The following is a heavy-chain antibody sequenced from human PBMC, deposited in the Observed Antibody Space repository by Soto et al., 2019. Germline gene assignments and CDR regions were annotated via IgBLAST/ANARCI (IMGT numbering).Heavy chain of an antibody. D-gene: IGHD1-26*01. CDR1: GFSLSTSGVG. J-gene: IGHJ4*02. CDR2: IYWDGDK. CDR3: AHRRPSGSYFSD. Sequence: QITLKESGPTLVKPTQTLTLTCTFSGFSLSTSGVGVGWIRQPPGKALEWLALIYWDGDKRYSPSLKSRLTITKDTSKNQVVLTMTNLDPVDTATYYCAHRRPSGSYFSDWGQGTLVTVSS. V-gene: IGHV2-5*02.